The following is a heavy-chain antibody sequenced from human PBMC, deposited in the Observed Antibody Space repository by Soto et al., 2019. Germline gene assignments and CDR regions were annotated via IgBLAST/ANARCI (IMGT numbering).Heavy chain of an antibody. CDR2: IKSKTDGGTT. V-gene: IGHV3-15*07. CDR1: GFTFSNAW. Sequence: GGSLRLSCAASGFTFSNAWMNWVRQAPGKGLEWVGRIKSKTDGGTTDYAAPVKGRFTISRDDSKNTLYLQMNSLKTEDTAVYYCARDGDSCSGGSCYSRGTYFDSWGQGSLVTVSS. CDR3: ARDGDSCSGGSCYSRGTYFDS. J-gene: IGHJ4*02. D-gene: IGHD2-15*01.